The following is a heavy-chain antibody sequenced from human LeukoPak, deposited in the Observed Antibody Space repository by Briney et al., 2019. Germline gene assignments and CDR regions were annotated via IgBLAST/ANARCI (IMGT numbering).Heavy chain of an antibody. CDR2: ISGSGGIT. J-gene: IGHJ4*02. CDR3: AKTTAGNSSGRDPGWPMDY. CDR1: GFTFGSYA. D-gene: IGHD3-22*01. Sequence: GGSLRLSCAASGFTFGSYAIYWVRQAPGKGLEWVSGISGSGGITYFADSVKGRFTISRDNSKNTVYLQINSLRAEDTALYYCAKTTAGNSSGRDPGWPMDYWGQGTLVTVSS. V-gene: IGHV3-23*01.